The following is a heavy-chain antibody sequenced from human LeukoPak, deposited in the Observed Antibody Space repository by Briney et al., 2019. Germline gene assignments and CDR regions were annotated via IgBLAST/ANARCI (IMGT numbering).Heavy chain of an antibody. D-gene: IGHD5-18*01. CDR3: ARGARGYSYDDAFDI. Sequence: VASVKVSCKASGGTFSSYAISWVRQAPGQGLEWMGGIIPISGTANYAQKFQGRVTITADESTSTAYMELSSLRSEDTAVYYCARGARGYSYDDAFDIWGQGTMVTVSS. CDR1: GGTFSSYA. J-gene: IGHJ3*02. V-gene: IGHV1-69*01. CDR2: IIPISGTA.